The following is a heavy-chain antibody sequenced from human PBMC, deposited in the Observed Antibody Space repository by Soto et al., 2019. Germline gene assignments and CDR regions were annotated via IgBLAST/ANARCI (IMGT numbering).Heavy chain of an antibody. CDR1: GFTFSSYG. D-gene: IGHD1-26*01. J-gene: IGHJ6*02. Sequence: QMQLVESGGGVVQAGTSLRLSCLASGFTFSSYGFHWVRQRPGKGLEWVAVISNDGQTEYYRESVKGRFSVSRDWHGSMVYLQMNGLRGEDTALYYCAKGGPGGGRHFYYGMDVWGQGTTVTVSS. CDR2: ISNDGQTE. CDR3: AKGGPGGGRHFYYGMDV. V-gene: IGHV3-30*18.